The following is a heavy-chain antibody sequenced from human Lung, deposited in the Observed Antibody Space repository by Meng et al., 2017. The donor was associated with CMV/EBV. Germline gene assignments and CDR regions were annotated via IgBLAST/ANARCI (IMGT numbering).Heavy chain of an antibody. CDR2: INPNSGGT. D-gene: IGHD2-2*01. J-gene: IGHJ3*02. CDR3: ARSSRADRYDAFDI. V-gene: IGHV1-2*02. Sequence: ASVKVSXKASGYTFTGYYMHWVRQAPGQGLEWMGWINPNSGGTNYAQKFQGRVTMTRDTSISTAYMELSRLRSDDTAVYYCARSSRADRYDAFDIWGQGTMVXVSS. CDR1: GYTFTGYY.